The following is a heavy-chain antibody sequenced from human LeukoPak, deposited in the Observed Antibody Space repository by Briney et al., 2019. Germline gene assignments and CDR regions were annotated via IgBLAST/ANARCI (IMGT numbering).Heavy chain of an antibody. CDR2: IYGGGST. V-gene: IGHV3-53*01. J-gene: IGHJ4*02. D-gene: IGHD6-19*01. CDR3: ARGDSSGYDY. CDR1: GIIVSNNY. Sequence: GGSLRLSCAASGIIVSNNYMSWVRQAPGKGLEWVSVIYGGGSTYYAGFVKGRFTISRDKSKNTVFLQMNSLRAEDTAMYYCARGDSSGYDYWGQGTLVTVSS.